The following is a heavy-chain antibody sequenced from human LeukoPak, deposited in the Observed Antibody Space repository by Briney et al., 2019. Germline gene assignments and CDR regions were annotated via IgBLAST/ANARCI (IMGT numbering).Heavy chain of an antibody. CDR3: ARGPSPPRFYYYMDV. D-gene: IGHD3-16*01. CDR1: GYTFTGFY. V-gene: IGHV1-2*02. CDR2: INPNSGAT. J-gene: IGHJ6*03. Sequence: ASVKVSCKASGYTFTGFYIHWVRQAPGQGLEWMGWINPNSGATNYAQKSQGRVTMTRDTSISTAYMELSRLRSDDTAVFYCARGPSPPRFYYYMDVWGKGTTVTVSS.